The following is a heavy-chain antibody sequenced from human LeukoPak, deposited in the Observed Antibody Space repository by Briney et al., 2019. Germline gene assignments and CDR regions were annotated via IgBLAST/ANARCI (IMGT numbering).Heavy chain of an antibody. V-gene: IGHV1-69*05. CDR2: IIPIFGTA. Sequence: GGPVKVSCKASGGTYSSYAISWVRQAPGQGLEWMGGIIPIFGTANYAQKFQGRVTITTDESTSTAYMELSSLRSEDTAVYYCARERIAAAGTAFDIWGQGIMVTVSS. D-gene: IGHD6-13*01. CDR1: GGTYSSYA. J-gene: IGHJ3*02. CDR3: ARERIAAAGTAFDI.